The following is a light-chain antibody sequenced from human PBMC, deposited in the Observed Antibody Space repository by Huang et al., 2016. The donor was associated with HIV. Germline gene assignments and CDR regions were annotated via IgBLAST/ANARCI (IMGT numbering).Light chain of an antibody. CDR3: QQYNKWPPYT. CDR2: GAS. CDR1: ESILRS. J-gene: IGKJ2*01. Sequence: VMTPSPATLSVSPGERATLSCRASESILRSLAWYQQRPGQPPRLLIYGASVRLPGIPDRFRGSGSGTDFSLTISSLQSEDFAVYYCQQYNKWPPYTYGQGTKLEIK. V-gene: IGKV3-15*01.